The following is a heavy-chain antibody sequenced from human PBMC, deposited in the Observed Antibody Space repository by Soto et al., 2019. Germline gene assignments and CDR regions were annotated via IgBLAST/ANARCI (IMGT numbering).Heavy chain of an antibody. CDR2: ISSSSSYI. D-gene: IGHD4-17*01. CDR1: GCTLSSYS. Sequence: EVQLVESGGGLVKPGGSLRLSCAASGCTLSSYSMNWVRQAPGKGLEWVSSISSSSSYIYYADSVKGRFTISRDNAKNSLYLQRNSLRAEDTAVYYCARDNARGDYSIDYWGQGTLVTVSS. V-gene: IGHV3-21*01. J-gene: IGHJ4*02. CDR3: ARDNARGDYSIDY.